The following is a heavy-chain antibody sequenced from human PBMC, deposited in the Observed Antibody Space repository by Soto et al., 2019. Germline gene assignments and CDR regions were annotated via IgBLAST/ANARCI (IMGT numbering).Heavy chain of an antibody. CDR1: GFTFSTYN. Sequence: GGSLRLSCAASGFTFSTYNMNWVRQAPGKGLEWVSYISSSSNTIYYADSVKGRFSISRDNAKNSLHLQMNSLRDEDTAVYYCARGFCSGSSCREVSYFYFYMDVWGKGTTVTVSS. D-gene: IGHD2-2*01. J-gene: IGHJ6*03. CDR3: ARGFCSGSSCREVSYFYFYMDV. V-gene: IGHV3-48*02. CDR2: ISSSSNTI.